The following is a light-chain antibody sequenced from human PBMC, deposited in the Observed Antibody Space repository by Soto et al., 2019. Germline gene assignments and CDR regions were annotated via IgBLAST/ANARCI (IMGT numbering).Light chain of an antibody. CDR2: DVS. J-gene: IGLJ1*01. V-gene: IGLV2-14*01. CDR1: SSDVGAYNS. CDR3: SSHTSSSNLV. Sequence: QSVLTQPASVSGSPGQSITISCTGTSSDVGAYNSVAWYQHNPGKAPKLMIYDVSNRPSGVSSRFSGSKSANTASLSISGLQADDEADYYCSSHTSSSNLVLGNGTKVT.